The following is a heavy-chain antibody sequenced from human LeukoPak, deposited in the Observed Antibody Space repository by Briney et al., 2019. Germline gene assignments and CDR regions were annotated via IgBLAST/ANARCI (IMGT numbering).Heavy chain of an antibody. CDR1: GFTFTSYA. D-gene: IGHD6-13*01. CDR2: ISSSGSTI. Sequence: PGGSLRLSCAASGFTFTSYALHWVRQAPGKGLEWVSYISSSGSTIYYADSVKGRFTISRDNAKNSLYLQMNSLRAEDTAVYYCARSYSSWYYFDYWGQGTLVTVSS. CDR3: ARSYSSWYYFDY. V-gene: IGHV3-48*04. J-gene: IGHJ4*02.